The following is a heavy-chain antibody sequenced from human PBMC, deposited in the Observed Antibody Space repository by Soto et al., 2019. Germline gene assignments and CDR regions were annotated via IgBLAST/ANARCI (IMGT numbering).Heavy chain of an antibody. V-gene: IGHV4-61*01. CDR3: ARDREYSSGWYRLGY. D-gene: IGHD6-19*01. CDR1: GGSVSSGSYY. Sequence: QVQLQESGPGLVKPSETLSLTCTVSGGSVSSGSYYWSWIRQPPGKGLEWIGYIYYSGSTNYNPSLQSRVTISVDTSKNQFSLKLSSVTAADTAVYYCARDREYSSGWYRLGYWGQGTLVTVSS. J-gene: IGHJ4*02. CDR2: IYYSGST.